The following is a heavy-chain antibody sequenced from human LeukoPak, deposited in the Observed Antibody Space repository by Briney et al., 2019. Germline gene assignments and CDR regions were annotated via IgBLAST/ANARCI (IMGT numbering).Heavy chain of an antibody. Sequence: ASVKVSCKASGYTFTSYDINWVRQATGQGREWMGWMNPNSGNTGYAQKFQGRVTMTRNTSISTAYMELSSLRSEDTAVYYCARGGFSSVAEYYFDYWGQGTLVTVSS. J-gene: IGHJ4*02. V-gene: IGHV1-8*01. CDR2: MNPNSGNT. CDR3: ARGGFSSVAEYYFDY. CDR1: GYTFTSYD. D-gene: IGHD2-21*01.